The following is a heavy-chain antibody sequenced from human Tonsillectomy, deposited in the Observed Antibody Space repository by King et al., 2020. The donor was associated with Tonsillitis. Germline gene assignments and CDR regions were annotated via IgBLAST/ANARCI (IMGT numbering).Heavy chain of an antibody. CDR3: AKFGYDSGSLGYGMDV. CDR2: IYPGDSDT. V-gene: IGHV5-51*01. CDR1: GYSFTNYW. J-gene: IGHJ6*02. Sequence: QLVQSGAEVKKPGESLKISCKGSGYSFTNYWIGWVRQMPGKGLEWMGIIYPGDSDTRYSPPFQGQVTISADKSITTAYLQWSSLKASDTAMYYCAKFGYDSGSLGYGMDVWGQGTTVSVSS. D-gene: IGHD5-12*01.